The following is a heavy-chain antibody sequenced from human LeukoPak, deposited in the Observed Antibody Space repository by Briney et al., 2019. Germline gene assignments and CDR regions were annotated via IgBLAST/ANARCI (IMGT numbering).Heavy chain of an antibody. CDR1: GFTFSSYS. CDR2: ISSSSSYI. J-gene: IGHJ4*02. Sequence: GGSLRLSCAASGFTFSSYSMNWVRQAPGKGLEWVSSISSSSSYIYYADSVKGRFTISRDNAKNTLYLQMNSLRAEDTAVYYCARGRITMVRGVSFDYWGQGTLVTVSS. CDR3: ARGRITMVRGVSFDY. D-gene: IGHD3-10*01. V-gene: IGHV3-21*01.